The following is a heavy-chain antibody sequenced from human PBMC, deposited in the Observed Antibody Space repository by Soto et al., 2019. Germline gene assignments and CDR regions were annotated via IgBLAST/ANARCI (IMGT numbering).Heavy chain of an antibody. J-gene: IGHJ6*02. CDR2: IYYSGST. D-gene: IGHD3-22*01. V-gene: IGHV4-31*03. CDR1: GGSISSGGYY. CDR3: ARAPEYYDSNGYYLYGMDV. Sequence: PSETLSLTCTVSGGSISSGGYYWSWIRQHPGKGLEWIGYIYYSGSTYYNPSLKSRVTISVDTSKNQFSLKLSSVTAADTAVYYCARAPEYYDSNGYYLYGMDVWGQGTTVTVSS.